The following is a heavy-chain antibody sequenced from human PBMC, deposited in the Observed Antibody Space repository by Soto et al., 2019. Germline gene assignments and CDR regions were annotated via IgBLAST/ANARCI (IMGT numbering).Heavy chain of an antibody. J-gene: IGHJ4*02. Sequence: SETLSLTCTVSGGSISSGGYYWSWIRQHPGKGLEWIGYIYYSGSTYYNPSLKSRVTISVDTSKNQFSLKLSSVTAADTAVYYCARVRVDYYDSSGYHSYYFDYWGQGTLVTVSS. CDR1: GGSISSGGYY. CDR2: IYYSGST. D-gene: IGHD3-22*01. V-gene: IGHV4-31*03. CDR3: ARVRVDYYDSSGYHSYYFDY.